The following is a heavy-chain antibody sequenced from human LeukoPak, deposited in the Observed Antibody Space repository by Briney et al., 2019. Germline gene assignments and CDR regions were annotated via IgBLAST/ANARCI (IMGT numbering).Heavy chain of an antibody. CDR1: GFTFSSYW. D-gene: IGHD3-3*01. CDR3: AREHYDFWSGYYGY. CDR2: IKQDGSEK. V-gene: IGHV3-7*01. J-gene: IGHJ4*02. Sequence: PGGSLRPSCAASGFTFSSYWMSWVRQAPGKGLEWVATIKQDGSEKYYVDSVKGRFTISRDNAKNSLYLQMNSLRAEDTAVYYCAREHYDFWSGYYGYWGQGTLVTVSS.